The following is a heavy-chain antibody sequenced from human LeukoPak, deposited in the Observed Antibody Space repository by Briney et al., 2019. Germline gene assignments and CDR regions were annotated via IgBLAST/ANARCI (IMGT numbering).Heavy chain of an antibody. CDR1: GFTVSSNY. D-gene: IGHD3-22*01. CDR2: IYSGGST. CDR3: AKQGYYDSSGYYYVYYFDY. Sequence: PGGSLRLSCAASGFTVSSNYMSWVRQAPGKGLEWVSVIYSGGSTYYADSVKGRFTISRDNSKNTLYLQMNSLRAEDTAVYYCAKQGYYDSSGYYYVYYFDYWGQGTLVTVSS. V-gene: IGHV3-53*01. J-gene: IGHJ4*02.